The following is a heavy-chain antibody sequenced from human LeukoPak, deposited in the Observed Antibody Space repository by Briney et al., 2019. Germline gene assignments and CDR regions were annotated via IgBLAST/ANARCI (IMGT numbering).Heavy chain of an antibody. V-gene: IGHV3-30*02. CDR2: IQYDGTHK. CDR1: GFTFSSYG. D-gene: IGHD2-15*01. J-gene: IGHJ4*02. CDR3: AKDFCSGSSCYIFDY. Sequence: GGSLRLSCAASGFTFSSYGMNWVRQAPGRGSEWVAFIQYDGTHKYYVDSVKGRFTISRDNSKSTLHLQMNSLRAEDTAVYYCAKDFCSGSSCYIFDYWGQGTLVTVSS.